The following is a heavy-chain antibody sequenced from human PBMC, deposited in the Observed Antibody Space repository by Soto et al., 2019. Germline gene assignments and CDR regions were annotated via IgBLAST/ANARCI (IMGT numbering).Heavy chain of an antibody. V-gene: IGHV3-30*18. Sequence: SLRLYCAASGFTFSSYGMHWVRQAPGKGLEWVAVISYDGSNKYYADSAKGRFTISRDNSKNTLYLQMNSLRAEDTAVYYCAKHRFGDAGFYGFYPRGRGALVTV. J-gene: IGHJ2*01. CDR1: GFTFSSYG. CDR3: AKHRFGDAGFYGFYP. CDR2: ISYDGSNK. D-gene: IGHD3-10*01.